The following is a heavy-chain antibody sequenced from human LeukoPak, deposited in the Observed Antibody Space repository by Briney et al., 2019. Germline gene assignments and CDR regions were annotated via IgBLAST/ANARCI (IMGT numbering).Heavy chain of an antibody. D-gene: IGHD3-22*01. CDR1: GFTFSSYA. J-gene: IGHJ4*02. V-gene: IGHV3-30-3*01. CDR3: ARDHQNDYDSSGYFDY. CDR2: ISYDGSNK. Sequence: PGRSLRLSCAASGFTFSSYAMHSVRQAPGKGLEWEAVISYDGSNKYYADSVKGRFTISRDNSKNTLYLQMNSLRAEDTAVYYCARDHQNDYDSSGYFDYWGQGTLVTVSS.